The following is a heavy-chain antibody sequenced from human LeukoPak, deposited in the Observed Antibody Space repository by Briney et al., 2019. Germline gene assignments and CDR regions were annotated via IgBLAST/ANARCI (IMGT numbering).Heavy chain of an antibody. Sequence: GGSLRLSCAASGFTFSSYDMHWVRHATGKGLEWVSAIGTAGDTYYPGSVKGRFTISRENAKNSLYLQMNSLRAGDTAVYYCARGRWFGELLQYYFDYWGQGTLVTVSS. J-gene: IGHJ4*02. CDR2: IGTAGDT. CDR3: ARGRWFGELLQYYFDY. V-gene: IGHV3-13*01. D-gene: IGHD3-10*01. CDR1: GFTFSSYD.